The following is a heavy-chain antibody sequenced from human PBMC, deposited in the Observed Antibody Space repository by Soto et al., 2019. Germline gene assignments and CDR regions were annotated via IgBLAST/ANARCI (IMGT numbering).Heavy chain of an antibody. J-gene: IGHJ4*02. Sequence: GGSLRLSCAASGFSISSNAMYWVRQAPGKGLEWVSGISERGDTTHYADSVKGLFTISRDTSKNTLYLQLNTLRADDTAVYYCAKDKPGTTSFDYWGQGILVTVSS. V-gene: IGHV3-23*01. CDR1: GFSISSNA. CDR3: AKDKPGTTSFDY. CDR2: ISERGDTT. D-gene: IGHD1-1*01.